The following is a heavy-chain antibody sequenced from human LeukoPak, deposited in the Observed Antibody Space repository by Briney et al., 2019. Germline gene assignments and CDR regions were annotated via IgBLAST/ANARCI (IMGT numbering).Heavy chain of an antibody. V-gene: IGHV1-18*01. D-gene: IGHD4-17*01. Sequence: GASVKVSCKASGYSFTSYGFNWVRQAPGQGLEWMGWISAYNGNTNYAQKLQGRVTMTTDTSTSTAYKELRSLRSDDTAVYYCARAEDYGAKMAYWGQGALVTVSS. CDR2: ISAYNGNT. CDR3: ARAEDYGAKMAY. CDR1: GYSFTSYG. J-gene: IGHJ4*02.